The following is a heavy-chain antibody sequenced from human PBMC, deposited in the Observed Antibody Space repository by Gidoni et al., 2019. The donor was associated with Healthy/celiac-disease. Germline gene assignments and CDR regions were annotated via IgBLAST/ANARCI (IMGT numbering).Heavy chain of an antibody. CDR1: GFTVSSNY. CDR2: IYSGGST. D-gene: IGHD2-2*01. J-gene: IGHJ4*02. V-gene: IGHV3-53*01. CDR3: ARGWGYYCSSTSCSFDY. Sequence: EVQLVESGGDLLQPGGSLRLSCAASGFTVSSNYMSWVRQAPGKGLEWVSVIYSGGSTYYADSVKGRFTISRDNSKNTLYLQMNSLRAEDTAVYYCARGWGYYCSSTSCSFDYWGQGTLVTVSS.